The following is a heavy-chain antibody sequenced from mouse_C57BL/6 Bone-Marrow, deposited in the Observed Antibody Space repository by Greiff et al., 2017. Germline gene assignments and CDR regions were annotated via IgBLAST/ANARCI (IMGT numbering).Heavy chain of an antibody. D-gene: IGHD2-2*01. CDR2: IYPRSGTT. CDR1: GYTFTSYG. J-gene: IGHJ2*01. CDR3: ARSGREWLPPDY. V-gene: IGHV1-81*01. Sequence: VQLQQSGAELARPGASVKLSCKASGYTFTSYGISWVKQRTGQGLEWIGEIYPRSGTTYYNEKFKGKATLTADKSSSTAYMELRSLTSEDSAVYFCARSGREWLPPDYWGQGTTLTVSS.